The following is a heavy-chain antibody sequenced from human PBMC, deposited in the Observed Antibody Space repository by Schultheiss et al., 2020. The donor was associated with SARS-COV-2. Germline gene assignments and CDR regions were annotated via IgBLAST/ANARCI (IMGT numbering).Heavy chain of an antibody. J-gene: IGHJ4*02. CDR3: ARSPDPFGVVTIFDY. V-gene: IGHV1-8*02. D-gene: IGHD3-3*01. Sequence: ASVKVSCKASGGTFSSYDINWVRQATGQGLEWMGWMNPNSGNTGYAQKFQGRVTMTRNTSISTAYMELSSLRSEDTAVYYCARSPDPFGVVTIFDYWGQGTLVTVSS. CDR2: MNPNSGNT. CDR1: GGTFSSYD.